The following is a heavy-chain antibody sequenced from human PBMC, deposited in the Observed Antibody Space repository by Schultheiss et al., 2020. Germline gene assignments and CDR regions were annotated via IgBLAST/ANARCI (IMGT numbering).Heavy chain of an antibody. V-gene: IGHV4-61*01. CDR3: ASVPYDFWSGYHPNYFDY. D-gene: IGHD3-3*01. Sequence: SQTLSLTCTVSGGSVRSGSYYWSWIRQPPGKGLEWIGCIYYIGTTNYNLSLKSRVTISVDTSKNQFSLKLSSVTAADTAVYYCASVPYDFWSGYHPNYFDYWGQGTLVTVSS. J-gene: IGHJ4*02. CDR2: IYYIGTT. CDR1: GGSVRSGSYY.